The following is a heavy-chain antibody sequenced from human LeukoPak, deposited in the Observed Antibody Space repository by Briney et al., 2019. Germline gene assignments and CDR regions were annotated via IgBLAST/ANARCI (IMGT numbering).Heavy chain of an antibody. V-gene: IGHV3-23*01. J-gene: IGHJ3*02. CDR2: ISGSGGST. D-gene: IGHD2-2*02. CDR1: GFTFSSYA. CDR3: AKDSYATALAILMTIGGAFDI. Sequence: GGSLRLSCAASGFTFSSYAMSWVRQAPGKGLEWVSAISGSGGSTYYADSVKGRFTISRDNSKNTLYLQMNSLRAEDTAVYYCAKDSYATALAILMTIGGAFDIWGQGTMVTVSS.